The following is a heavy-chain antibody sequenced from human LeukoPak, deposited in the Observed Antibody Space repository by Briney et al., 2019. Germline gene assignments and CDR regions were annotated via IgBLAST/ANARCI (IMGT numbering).Heavy chain of an antibody. CDR1: GFTFSTYA. CDR2: FGGSGGTI. CDR3: AKSDCGGDCHLLDY. Sequence: PGGSLRLSCAASGFTFSTYAMSWVRQAPGKGLEWVSHFGGSGGTIYYADSVEGRFTISRDNSKNTLYLQMNSLRAEDTAVYYCAKSDCGGDCHLLDYWGQGTLVTVSS. V-gene: IGHV3-23*01. J-gene: IGHJ4*02. D-gene: IGHD2-21*02.